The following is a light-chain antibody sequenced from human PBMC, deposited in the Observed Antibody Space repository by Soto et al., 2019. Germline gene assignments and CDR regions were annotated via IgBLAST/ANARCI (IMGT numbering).Light chain of an antibody. V-gene: IGKV3-15*01. CDR1: QSVSSN. CDR2: GAS. Sequence: EIVMTQSPATLSVSPGERAALSCRATQSVSSNFAWYQQKPGQAPRLLIYGASTRATGIPARFSGSGSGTDFPLTISSLQAEDVAIYSCQQYNNWPYTFGQGTKLEIK. J-gene: IGKJ2*01. CDR3: QQYNNWPYT.